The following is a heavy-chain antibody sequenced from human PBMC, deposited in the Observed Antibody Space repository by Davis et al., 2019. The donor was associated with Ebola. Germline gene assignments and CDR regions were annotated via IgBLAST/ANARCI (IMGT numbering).Heavy chain of an antibody. V-gene: IGHV3-23*01. D-gene: IGHD3-3*01. CDR3: ARAGYYDFWSGYYPYGMDV. J-gene: IGHJ6*02. CDR1: GFTFSSYA. Sequence: GGSLRLSCAASGFTFSSYAMSWVRQAPGKGLEWVSAISGSGGSTYYADSVKGRFTISRDNSKNTLYLQMNSLRAEDTAVYYCARAGYYDFWSGYYPYGMDVWGQGTTVTVSS. CDR2: ISGSGGST.